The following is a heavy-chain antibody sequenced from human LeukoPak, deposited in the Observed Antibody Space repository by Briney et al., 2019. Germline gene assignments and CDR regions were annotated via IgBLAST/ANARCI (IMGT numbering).Heavy chain of an antibody. CDR1: GFTFSKYW. Sequence: GGSLRLSCAASGFTFSKYWMHWVRQVPRKGLIWVSRINNEGNGTNYADSVKGRFPISRDNAKNTLYLQMTSLRAEDTAVYYCARGIYGNFDYWGQGSLVTVSS. CDR3: ARGIYGNFDY. CDR2: INNEGNGT. D-gene: IGHD3-10*01. V-gene: IGHV3-74*01. J-gene: IGHJ4*02.